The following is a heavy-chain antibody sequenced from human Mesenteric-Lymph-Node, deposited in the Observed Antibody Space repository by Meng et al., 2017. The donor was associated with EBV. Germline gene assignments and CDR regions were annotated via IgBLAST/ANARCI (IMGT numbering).Heavy chain of an antibody. J-gene: IGHJ2*01. CDR1: GGSISGSRQY. D-gene: IGHD6-19*01. CDR2: VYYSGNT. CDR3: ARDGKSGWSVGWYFDL. V-gene: IGHV4-39*07. Sequence: RQEAGPALVKPSETLSLTCTVSGGSISGSRQYWGWIRQPPGKGLEWIGSVYYSGNTFYNPSLKSRVTISVDTSKNQFSLKLNSVTAADTAVYFCARDGKSGWSVGWYFDLWGRGSLVTVSS.